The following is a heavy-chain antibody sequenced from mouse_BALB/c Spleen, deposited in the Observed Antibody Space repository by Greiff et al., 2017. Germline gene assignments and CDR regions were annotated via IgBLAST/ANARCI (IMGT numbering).Heavy chain of an antibody. CDR3: AVITTAWFAY. Sequence: EVQRVESGGGLVKPGGSLKLSCAASGFTFSSYAMSWVRQTPEKRLEWVASISSGGSTYYPDSVKGRFTISRDNARHILYLQMSSLRSEDTAMYYCAVITTAWFAYWGQGTLVTVSA. D-gene: IGHD2-4*01. V-gene: IGHV5-6-5*01. J-gene: IGHJ3*01. CDR2: ISSGGST. CDR1: GFTFSSYA.